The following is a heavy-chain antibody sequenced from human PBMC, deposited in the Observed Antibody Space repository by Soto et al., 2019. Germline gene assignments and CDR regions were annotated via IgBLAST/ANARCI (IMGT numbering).Heavy chain of an antibody. CDR1: GGSISSSSYY. V-gene: IGHV4-39*01. Sequence: PSETLSLTCTVSGGSISSSSYYWGWIRQPPGKGLEWIGSIYYSGSTYYNPSLKSRVTISVDTSKNQFSLKLSSVTAADTAVYYCARHNSGGYDYRFWDPKRNYYYYGMDVWGQGTTVTVPS. J-gene: IGHJ6*02. CDR3: ARHNSGGYDYRFWDPKRNYYYYGMDV. CDR2: IYYSGST. D-gene: IGHD5-12*01.